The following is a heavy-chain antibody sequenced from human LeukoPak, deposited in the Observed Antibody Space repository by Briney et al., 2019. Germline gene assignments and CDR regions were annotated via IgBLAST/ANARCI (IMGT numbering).Heavy chain of an antibody. V-gene: IGHV3-21*04. CDR3: AKDIVAAGLFFDY. D-gene: IGHD6-13*01. Sequence: SGGSLRLSCAASGFTFSSYSMNWVRQAPGKGLEWVSSISNSGGTTYYADSVKGRFTISRDDAKNSLFLQMNSLRAEDTAVYYCAKDIVAAGLFFDYWGQGILVTVSS. CDR2: ISNSGGTT. CDR1: GFTFSSYS. J-gene: IGHJ4*02.